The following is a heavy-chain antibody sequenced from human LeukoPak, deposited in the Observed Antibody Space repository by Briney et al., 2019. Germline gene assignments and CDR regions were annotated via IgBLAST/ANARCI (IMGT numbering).Heavy chain of an antibody. Sequence: SETLSLTCAVYGGSFSGYYWSWIRQPPGKGLEWIGEINHSGSTNYNPSLKSRVTISVDTSKNQFSLKLSSVTAADTAVYYCARGQYDFWSGYRRNNWLDPWGQGTLVTVSS. J-gene: IGHJ5*02. CDR1: GGSFSGYY. CDR2: INHSGST. CDR3: ARGQYDFWSGYRRNNWLDP. D-gene: IGHD3-3*01. V-gene: IGHV4-34*01.